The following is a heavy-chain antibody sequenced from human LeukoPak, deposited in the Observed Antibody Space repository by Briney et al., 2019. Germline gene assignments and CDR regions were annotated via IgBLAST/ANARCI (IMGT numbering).Heavy chain of an antibody. V-gene: IGHV3-23*01. J-gene: IGHJ4*02. Sequence: PGGSLRLSCAASGFPFSSYAMSWVRLAPGKGLEWVSAISGRGGSPYYADSVKGRFTTSRDNSKNTLYLQMNSLRAEDTAVYYCAKESLFRDFDYWGQGTLVTVSS. CDR1: GFPFSSYA. CDR2: ISGRGGSP. CDR3: AKESLFRDFDY.